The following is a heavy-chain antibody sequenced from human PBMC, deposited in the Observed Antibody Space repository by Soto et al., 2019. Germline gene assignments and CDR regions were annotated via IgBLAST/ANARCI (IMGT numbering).Heavy chain of an antibody. CDR1: GFTFTSFG. V-gene: IGHV3-30*18. CDR2: VSYDGIDE. CDR3: AKNFPGATDFDY. J-gene: IGHJ4*02. Sequence: PGGSLRLSCAASGFTFTSFGIHWVRQAPGKGLEWVAVVSYDGIDENYADSVKGRFSISRDNSKNTLYLQMNSLRAEDTAVYYCAKNFPGATDFDYWGQGTLVTVSS. D-gene: IGHD1-26*01.